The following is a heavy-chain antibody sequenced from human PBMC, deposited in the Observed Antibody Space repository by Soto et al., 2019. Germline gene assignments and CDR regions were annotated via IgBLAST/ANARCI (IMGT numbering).Heavy chain of an antibody. CDR3: ARDPGDMIVLLAYYLDY. CDR2: IKQDGSEK. V-gene: IGHV3-7*01. D-gene: IGHD3-22*01. CDR1: GFTFSSYW. Sequence: GGSLRLSCAASGFTFSSYWMSWFRQAPGKGLEWVANIKQDGSEKNYVDSVKGRFTISRDNAKNSLYLQMNSLRAEDTAVYYCARDPGDMIVLLAYYLDYWGQGTLVTVSS. J-gene: IGHJ4*02.